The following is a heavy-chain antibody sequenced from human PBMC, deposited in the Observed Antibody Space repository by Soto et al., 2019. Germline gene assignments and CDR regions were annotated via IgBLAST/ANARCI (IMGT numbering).Heavy chain of an antibody. CDR1: GFIFGDYA. V-gene: IGHV3-49*03. J-gene: IGHJ4*02. D-gene: IGHD5-12*01. Sequence: GGSLRLSCTPSGFIFGDYAIVWFRQAPGKGLECVGFITSKRYGATTEYAASVKGRFTISRDDSKSVAYLQMNSLKTEYTAVYYCVRLGRYGYTTPFDYWGQGTLVTVSS. CDR3: VRLGRYGYTTPFDY. CDR2: ITSKRYGATT.